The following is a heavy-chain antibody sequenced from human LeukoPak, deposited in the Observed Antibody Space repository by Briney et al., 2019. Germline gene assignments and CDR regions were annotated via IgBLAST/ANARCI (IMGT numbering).Heavy chain of an antibody. CDR2: IHISGRT. CDR1: GGSINNKY. D-gene: IGHD5-18*01. V-gene: IGHV4-4*07. J-gene: IGHJ4*02. Sequence: SETLSLTCTVSGGSINNKYWNWIRQPAGKGLEWIGRIHISGRTNDNPSLTGRVTMSVDTSKNQFSLNLKSVTAADTAVYYCARDRGYGDPFDYWGQGTLVTVSS. CDR3: ARDRGYGDPFDY.